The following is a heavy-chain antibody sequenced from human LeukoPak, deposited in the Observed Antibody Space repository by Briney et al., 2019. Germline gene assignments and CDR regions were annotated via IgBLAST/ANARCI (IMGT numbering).Heavy chain of an antibody. CDR2: IRHDGSNK. D-gene: IGHD1-26*01. J-gene: IGHJ3*02. CDR1: GFTFSSYG. V-gene: IGHV3-30*02. CDR3: AISGSYDAFDI. Sequence: GGSLRLSCAASGFTFSSYGMHWVRQAPGKGLEWVAFIRHDGSNKYYADSVKGRFTISRDNSKNTLYLQMNSLRAEDTAVYYCAISGSYDAFDIWGQGTMVTVSS.